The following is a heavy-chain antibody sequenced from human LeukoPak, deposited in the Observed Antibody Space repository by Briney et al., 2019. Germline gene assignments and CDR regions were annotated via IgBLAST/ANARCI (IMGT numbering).Heavy chain of an antibody. CDR1: GFTFSSYA. V-gene: IGHV3-30*04. J-gene: IGHJ6*02. Sequence: PGGSLRLSCAASGFTFSSYAMHWVRQAPGKGLEWVAVISDDGRNKYYADSVKGRFTISRDNSKNTLFLQMNSLRAEDTAVYYCARERPNYYYYYGMDVWGQGTTVTVSS. CDR2: ISDDGRNK. CDR3: ARERPNYYYYYGMDV.